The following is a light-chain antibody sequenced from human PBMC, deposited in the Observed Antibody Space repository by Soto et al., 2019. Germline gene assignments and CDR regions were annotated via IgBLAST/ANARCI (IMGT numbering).Light chain of an antibody. V-gene: IGKV3-11*01. Sequence: EIVLTQSPATLSLSPGERATLSCRASQSVSSYLAWYQQKPGQAPRLLIYDASNRATVIPARFSGSGFGTGFPLPISSPGPEEFAVFYWQEARKWPRINSAPWTKVDNK. CDR3: QEARKWPRIN. CDR1: QSVSSY. CDR2: DAS. J-gene: IGKJ3*01.